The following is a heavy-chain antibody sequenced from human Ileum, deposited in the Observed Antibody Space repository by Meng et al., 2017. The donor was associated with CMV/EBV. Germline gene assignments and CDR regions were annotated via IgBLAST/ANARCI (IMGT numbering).Heavy chain of an antibody. D-gene: IGHD6-25*01. CDR2: ISYDGINN. V-gene: IGHV3-30*04. J-gene: IGHJ3*02. CDR3: ARSQRQRSLDAFDI. CDR1: GFTFSQHF. Sequence: CTASGFTFSQHFISWVRQAPGKGLEWVAIISYDGINNYYADSVNGRFTISRDNSVYLQMNNLRAEDTAVYFCARSQRQRSLDAFDIWGQGTRVTVSS.